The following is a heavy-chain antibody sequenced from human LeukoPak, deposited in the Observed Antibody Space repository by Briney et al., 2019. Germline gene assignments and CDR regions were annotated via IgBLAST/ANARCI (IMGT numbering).Heavy chain of an antibody. CDR3: ARGRSRDGYNYDY. CDR2: IYYSGST. CDR1: GGSISTYY. D-gene: IGHD5-24*01. J-gene: IGHJ4*02. V-gene: IGHV4-59*01. Sequence: SETLSLTCTVSGGSISTYYWSWIRQPPGKGLEWIGYIYYSGSTNYTPSLKSRVTISVDTSKNQFSLNLSSVTAADTAVYYCARGRSRDGYNYDYWGQGTRVTVSS.